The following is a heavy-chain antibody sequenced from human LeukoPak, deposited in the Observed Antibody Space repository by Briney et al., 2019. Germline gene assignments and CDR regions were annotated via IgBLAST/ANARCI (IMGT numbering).Heavy chain of an antibody. CDR3: ARVCPRGYYAGPYDY. V-gene: IGHV3-53*01. D-gene: IGHD3-22*01. CDR2: IYRGVSI. CDR1: GFTVRSNY. Sequence: PGGALRLFCAASGFTVRSNYMSWVRQAPGKGLEWDAVIYRGVSIYSADSVKARFTISRDNSKNTLYLQMNSLRAEDTAVYYCARVCPRGYYAGPYDYWGQGTLVTVSS. J-gene: IGHJ4*02.